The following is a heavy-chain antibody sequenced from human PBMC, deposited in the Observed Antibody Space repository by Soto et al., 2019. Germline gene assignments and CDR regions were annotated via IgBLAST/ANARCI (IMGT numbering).Heavy chain of an antibody. CDR1: GFTFSDYA. J-gene: IGHJ6*02. D-gene: IGHD6-13*01. Sequence: SGGSLRLSCAASGFTFSDYAMTWVRQAPGKGLEWVSTLSGSSISTYDADFVKGRFTISRDNSQNMLYLQMNSLRAEDTAIYYCAKELVGALYYGMDVWGQGTTVTVSS. CDR3: AKELVGALYYGMDV. CDR2: LSGSSIST. V-gene: IGHV3-23*01.